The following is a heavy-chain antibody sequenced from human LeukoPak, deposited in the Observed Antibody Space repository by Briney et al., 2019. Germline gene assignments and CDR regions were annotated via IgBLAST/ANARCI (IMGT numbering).Heavy chain of an antibody. J-gene: IGHJ4*02. D-gene: IGHD3-16*02. CDR3: ARAIMITFGGVIVPYYFDY. V-gene: IGHV1-18*01. Sequence: QKFQGRVTMTTDTSTNTAYMELRSLRSDDTAVYYCARAIMITFGGVIVPYYFDYWGQGTLVTVSS.